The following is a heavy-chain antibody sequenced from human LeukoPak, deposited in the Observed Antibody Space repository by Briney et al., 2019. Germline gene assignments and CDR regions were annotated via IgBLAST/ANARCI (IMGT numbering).Heavy chain of an antibody. D-gene: IGHD6-6*01. J-gene: IGHJ4*02. CDR3: ARLGSSSSF. CDR2: INKDESEK. Sequence: PGGSLRLSCVVSGFTFSNYWMSWVRQAPGKGLEWVANINKDESEKTYVDSVKGRFTISRDNAKNSLYLQMNSPTVEDTAVYYCARLGSSSSFWGQGTLVTVSS. CDR1: GFTFSNYW. V-gene: IGHV3-7*01.